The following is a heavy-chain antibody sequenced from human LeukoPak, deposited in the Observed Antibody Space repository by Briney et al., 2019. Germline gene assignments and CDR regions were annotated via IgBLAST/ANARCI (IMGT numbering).Heavy chain of an antibody. CDR3: ARHSMGENDFWSGYYPYYFDY. Sequence: GESLKISCKGSGYRFTSYWIGWVRQMPGKGLEWMGIIYPGDSDTRYSPSFQGQVTISADKSISTAYLQWSSLKASDTAMYYCARHSMGENDFWSGYYPYYFDYWGQGTLVTVSS. J-gene: IGHJ4*02. D-gene: IGHD3-3*01. CDR2: IYPGDSDT. CDR1: GYRFTSYW. V-gene: IGHV5-51*01.